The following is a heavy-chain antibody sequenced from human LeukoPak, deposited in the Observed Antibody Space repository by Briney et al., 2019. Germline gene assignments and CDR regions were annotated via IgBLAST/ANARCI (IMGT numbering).Heavy chain of an antibody. CDR2: INPNSGGT. CDR3: ARDDYGDYNTGNAFDI. Sequence: ASVKASCKASGYTFTGYYMHWVRQAPGQGLEWMGWINPNSGGTNYARKFQGRVTMTRDTSISTAYMELSRLRSDDTAVYYCARDDYGDYNTGNAFDIWGQGTMVTVSS. CDR1: GYTFTGYY. J-gene: IGHJ3*02. D-gene: IGHD4-17*01. V-gene: IGHV1-2*02.